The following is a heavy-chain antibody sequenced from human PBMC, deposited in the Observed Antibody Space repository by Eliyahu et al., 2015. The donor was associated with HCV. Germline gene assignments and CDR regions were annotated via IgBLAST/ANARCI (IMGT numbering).Heavy chain of an antibody. CDR1: GXTFTXYY. Sequence: QVQLVQSGAXVKKPGAXVKVSCXTXGXTFTXYYMHWVRQAPGQGLEWMGWMNPKSGGTNYAQKFQGRVTMTRDTSISTVYMELSRLRSDDTAVYYCAKNVIMEYVRPHGMDVWGQGTTVTVSS. D-gene: IGHD3-10*01. J-gene: IGHJ6*02. CDR3: AKNVIMEYVRPHGMDV. V-gene: IGHV1-2*02. CDR2: MNPKSGGT.